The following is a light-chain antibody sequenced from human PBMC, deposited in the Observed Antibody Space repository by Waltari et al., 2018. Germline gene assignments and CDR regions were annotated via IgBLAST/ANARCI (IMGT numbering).Light chain of an antibody. V-gene: IGLV1-40*01. Sequence: QSVLTQPPSVSGAPGQSVTISCTGSSSNIGAGYEVHWYQQIPGSAPKVLLYRDDNRPSGVPGRFSGSKSGTSASLSVTGLHSEDEADYFCQSYDRDLNAVLFGGGTKLTVL. CDR2: RDD. CDR1: SSNIGAGYE. J-gene: IGLJ3*02. CDR3: QSYDRDLNAVL.